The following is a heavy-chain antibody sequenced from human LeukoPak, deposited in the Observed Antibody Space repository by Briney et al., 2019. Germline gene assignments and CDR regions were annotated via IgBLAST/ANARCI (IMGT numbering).Heavy chain of an antibody. CDR1: GDSVSSGSHY. D-gene: IGHD4-17*01. V-gene: IGHV4-61*01. CDR2: IYYSGST. J-gene: IGHJ4*02. Sequence: SETLSLTCTVSGDSVSSGSHYWSWIRQPPGKGLEWIGYIYYSGSTNYNPSLKSRVTMSVDTSKNQFSLKLSSVTAADTAVYYCARDKDDYGDQGGLDYWGQGTLVTVSS. CDR3: ARDKDDYGDQGGLDY.